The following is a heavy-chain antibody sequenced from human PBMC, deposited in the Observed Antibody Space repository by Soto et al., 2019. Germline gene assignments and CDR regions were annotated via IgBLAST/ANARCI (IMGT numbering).Heavy chain of an antibody. CDR2: ISGSVGST. Sequence: GGSLKLSCAASGFTFSSYAMSWVRQAPGKGLEWVSAISGSVGSTYYAGSVKGRFTIARDNSKNTLYLQMNSLRAEDTAVYYCAMKRITGTHRYWGQGTLVTVSS. D-gene: IGHD1-20*01. V-gene: IGHV3-23*01. CDR1: GFTFSSYA. CDR3: AMKRITGTHRY. J-gene: IGHJ4*02.